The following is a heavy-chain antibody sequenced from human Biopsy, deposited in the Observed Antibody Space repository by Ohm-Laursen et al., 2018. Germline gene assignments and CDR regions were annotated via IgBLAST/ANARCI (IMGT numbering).Heavy chain of an antibody. CDR3: TRGGYYYDSLAYYYWFDP. CDR1: GGTFSSHA. J-gene: IGHJ5*02. CDR2: INAKTGDT. D-gene: IGHD3-22*01. Sequence: ASVKVSCKASGGTFSSHAISWVRQAPGQGLEWMGWINAKTGDTNYAQKFQGRVTMTRDTSISTAYVDLSSLRSDDTAVYYCTRGGYYYDSLAYYYWFDPWGQGTLVTVSS. V-gene: IGHV1-2*02.